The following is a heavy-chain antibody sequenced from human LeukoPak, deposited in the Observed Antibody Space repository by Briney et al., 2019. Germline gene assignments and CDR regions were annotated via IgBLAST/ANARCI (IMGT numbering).Heavy chain of an antibody. CDR2: ISSSSSYI. J-gene: IGHJ5*02. Sequence: GGSLRLSCAASGFTFSSCSMNWVRQAPGKGLEWVSSISSSSSYIYYADSVKGRFTISRDNAKNSLYLQMNSLRAEDTAVYYCARDPTYYYDSSGYRGDNWFDPWGQGTLVTVSS. CDR1: GFTFSSCS. CDR3: ARDPTYYYDSSGYRGDNWFDP. D-gene: IGHD3-22*01. V-gene: IGHV3-21*01.